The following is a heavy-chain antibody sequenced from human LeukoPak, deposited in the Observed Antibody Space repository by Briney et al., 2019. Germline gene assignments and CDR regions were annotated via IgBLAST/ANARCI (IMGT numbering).Heavy chain of an antibody. J-gene: IGHJ6*02. CDR2: ISAYNGNT. V-gene: IGHV1-18*01. CDR3: ARSMGSPEYYYYYYGMDV. D-gene: IGHD2-8*01. CDR1: GYTFTSYG. Sequence: ASVKVSCKASGYTFTSYGISWVRQAPGQGLEWMGRISAYNGNTNYAQKLQGRVTMTTDTSTSTAYMELRSLRSDDTAVYYCARSMGSPEYYYYYYGMDVWGQGTTVTVSS.